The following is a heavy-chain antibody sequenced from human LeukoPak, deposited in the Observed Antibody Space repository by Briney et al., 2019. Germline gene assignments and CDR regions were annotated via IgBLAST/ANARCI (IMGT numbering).Heavy chain of an antibody. J-gene: IGHJ3*02. CDR2: ISWNSGSI. CDR3: AKGATMVRGVIGGDAFDI. V-gene: IGHV3-9*01. Sequence: GGSLRLSCAASGFTFSSYSMNWVRQAPGKGLEWVSGISWNSGSIGYADSVKGRFTISRDNAKNSLYLQMNSLRAEDTALYYCAKGATMVRGVIGGDAFDIWGQGTMVTVSS. CDR1: GFTFSSYS. D-gene: IGHD3-10*01.